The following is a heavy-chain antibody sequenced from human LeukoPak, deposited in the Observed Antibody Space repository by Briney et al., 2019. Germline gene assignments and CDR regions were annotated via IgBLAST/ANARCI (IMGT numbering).Heavy chain of an antibody. Sequence: SGTLSLTCAVSGGSISSKNWWSWVRQPPGKGLEWIGEIHHSGSTNYNPSLKSRVTISIDQSKKQFSLRLSSVTAADTAVYYCARFITTGYYFDYWGQGTLVTVSS. D-gene: IGHD3-3*01. CDR1: GGSISSKNW. V-gene: IGHV4-4*02. CDR2: IHHSGST. CDR3: ARFITTGYYFDY. J-gene: IGHJ4*02.